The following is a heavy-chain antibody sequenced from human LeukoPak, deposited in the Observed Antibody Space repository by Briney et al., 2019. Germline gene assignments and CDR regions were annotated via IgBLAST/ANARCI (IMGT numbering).Heavy chain of an antibody. Sequence: SQTLSLTCTVSGGSISSGSYYWNWIRQPAGKGLEWIGRIYTSGSTNYNPSLKSRVTISVDTSKNQFSLKLSSVTAADTAVYYCARDLLRSPGGYMDVWGKGTTVTVSS. CDR2: IYTSGST. CDR1: GGSISSGSYY. CDR3: ARDLLRSPGGYMDV. J-gene: IGHJ6*03. V-gene: IGHV4-61*02. D-gene: IGHD2/OR15-2a*01.